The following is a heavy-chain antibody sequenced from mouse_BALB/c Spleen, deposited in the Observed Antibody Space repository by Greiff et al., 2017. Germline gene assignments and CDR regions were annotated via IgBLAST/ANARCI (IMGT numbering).Heavy chain of an antibody. V-gene: IGHV1-14*01. D-gene: IGHD2-4*01. CDR1: GYTFTSYV. J-gene: IGHJ4*01. CDR3: ARLGVITTDGAMDY. CDR2: INPYNDGT. Sequence: VQLQQSGPELVKPGASVKMSCKASGYTFTSYVMHWVKQKPGQGLEWIGYINPYNDGTKYNEKFKGKATLTSDKSSSTAYMELSSLTSEDSAVYYCARLGVITTDGAMDYWGQGTSVTVSS.